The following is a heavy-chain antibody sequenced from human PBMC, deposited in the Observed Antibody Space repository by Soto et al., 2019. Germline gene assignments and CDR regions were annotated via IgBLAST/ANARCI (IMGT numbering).Heavy chain of an antibody. CDR2: VYYRGRS. Sequence: SETLSLTCPVSGGSVTNSSYYWGWIRQSPGKGLEWIGSVYYRGRSYSKSSVKSRVTISVDTSKNRFSLSLNSVTASDTAVYFCVSQRTTVPTQAYFDYWGPGDLVTVSS. CDR1: GGSVTNSSYY. CDR3: VSQRTTVPTQAYFDY. V-gene: IGHV4-39*01. J-gene: IGHJ4*02. D-gene: IGHD4-17*01.